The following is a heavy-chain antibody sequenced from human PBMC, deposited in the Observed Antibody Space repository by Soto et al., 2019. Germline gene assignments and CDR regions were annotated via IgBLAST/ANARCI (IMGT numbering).Heavy chain of an antibody. CDR2: ISASGAAT. D-gene: IGHD2-2*01. J-gene: IGHJ4*02. CDR1: GFTLSSFA. CDR3: AKRVSTILRSLFDC. V-gene: IGHV3-23*01. Sequence: EVQLSESGGGLVQPGGSLRLSCADSGFTLSSFAMSWVRQAPGKGLEWVSAISASGAATYHADSVRGRFTISRDNSKNTLYLQMNSLRADDTAIYYCAKRVSTILRSLFDCWGQGTLVTVSS.